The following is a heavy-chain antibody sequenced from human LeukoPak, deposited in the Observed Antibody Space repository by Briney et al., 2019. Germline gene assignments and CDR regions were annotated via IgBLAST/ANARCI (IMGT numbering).Heavy chain of an antibody. V-gene: IGHV1-69*13. Sequence: ASVKVSCKASGGTFSSYAISWVRQAPGQGLEWMGGIIPIFGTANYAQKFQGRVTITADESTSTAYMELSSLRSEDTAVYYCARWSYYDSSGYYQEYFQHWGQGTLVTVSS. CDR3: ARWSYYDSSGYYQEYFQH. D-gene: IGHD3-22*01. J-gene: IGHJ1*01. CDR1: GGTFSSYA. CDR2: IIPIFGTA.